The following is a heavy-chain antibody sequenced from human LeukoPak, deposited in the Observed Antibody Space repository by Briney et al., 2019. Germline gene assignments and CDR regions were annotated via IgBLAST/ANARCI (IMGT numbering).Heavy chain of an antibody. Sequence: PGGSLRLSCAASGFTISSYYMSWVRQAPGKGLEWVANIKQDGSEKYYVDSVKGRFTISRDNSKNTLYLQMNSLRADDTAVYYCAKGARGDTVTSIVGLNWFDPWGQGTLVTVSS. J-gene: IGHJ5*02. D-gene: IGHD4-17*01. CDR3: AKGARGDTVTSIVGLNWFDP. CDR2: IKQDGSEK. V-gene: IGHV3-7*04. CDR1: GFTISSYY.